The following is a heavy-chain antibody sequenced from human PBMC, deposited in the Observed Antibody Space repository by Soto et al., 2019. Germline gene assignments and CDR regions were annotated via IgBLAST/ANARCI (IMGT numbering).Heavy chain of an antibody. CDR1: GGTFSIYG. V-gene: IGHV1-69*13. J-gene: IGHJ4*02. CDR3: ARKQSYGYIYFDY. Sequence: SVKVSCKASGGTFSIYGFSWVRQAPGQGPEWIGGIIPILTTPNYAQKFQGRVTIVADESTTTVYMELSSLKFEDTAVYYCARKQSYGYIYFDYWGQGTLVTVSS. CDR2: IIPILTTP. D-gene: IGHD5-18*01.